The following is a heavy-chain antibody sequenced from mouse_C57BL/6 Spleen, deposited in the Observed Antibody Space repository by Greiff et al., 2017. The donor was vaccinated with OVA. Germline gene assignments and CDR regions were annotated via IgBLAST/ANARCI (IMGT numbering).Heavy chain of an antibody. Sequence: QVQLQQPGAELVRPGSSVKLSCKASGYTFNSYWMHWVKQRPIQGLEWIGNIDPSDSETHYNQKFKDKATLTVDKSSSTAYMQLSSLTSEDSAVYYCARSGNYVPYYFDYWGQGTTLTVSS. CDR2: IDPSDSET. CDR3: ARSGNYVPYYFDY. D-gene: IGHD2-1*01. CDR1: GYTFNSYW. J-gene: IGHJ2*01. V-gene: IGHV1-52*01.